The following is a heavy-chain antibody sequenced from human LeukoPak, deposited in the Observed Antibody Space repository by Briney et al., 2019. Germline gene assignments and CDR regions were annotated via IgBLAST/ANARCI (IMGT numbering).Heavy chain of an antibody. CDR3: ARDRLYGSGSFNPACDT. Sequence: WGSLRLSCVASGFTFSSYSMNWVRQVPGKGLEWVSSISSSSTYMSYADSVRGRFPISRDNAKNSLYLQMNSLRAEDTAVYYCARDRLYGSGSFNPACDTWGQGTLVTVSS. V-gene: IGHV3-21*01. CDR2: ISSSSTYM. CDR1: GFTFSSYS. D-gene: IGHD3-10*01. J-gene: IGHJ5*02.